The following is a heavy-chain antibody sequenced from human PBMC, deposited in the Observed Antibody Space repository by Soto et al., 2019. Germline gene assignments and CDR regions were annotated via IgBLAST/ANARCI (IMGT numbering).Heavy chain of an antibody. CDR3: ASSRIAADDAFDI. V-gene: IGHV1-18*01. CDR2: ISAYHGNT. D-gene: IGHD6-13*01. J-gene: IGHJ3*02. Sequence: ASVKVSCKASGYTFTSYGISWVRQAPGQGLEWMGWISAYHGNTYYAQKLQGRVTMTTDTSTTTVYMELRSLKSDDTAVYYCASSRIAADDAFDIWGQGTMVTVSS. CDR1: GYTFTSYG.